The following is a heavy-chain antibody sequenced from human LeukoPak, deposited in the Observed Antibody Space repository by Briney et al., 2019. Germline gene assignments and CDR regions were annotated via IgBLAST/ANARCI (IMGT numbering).Heavy chain of an antibody. V-gene: IGHV4-39*01. CDR1: GDSISYHNYY. J-gene: IGHJ3*01. Sequence: SETLSLTCAVSGDSISYHNYYWDWIRQPPGKGLEWIGTVYYTGNTYYNPSLKSRVAISVDTSKNQFSLQLTSMTAADTAVHYCARLRAMAGHRGGFDFWGRGTMVTVSS. D-gene: IGHD6-19*01. CDR3: ARLRAMAGHRGGFDF. CDR2: VYYTGNT.